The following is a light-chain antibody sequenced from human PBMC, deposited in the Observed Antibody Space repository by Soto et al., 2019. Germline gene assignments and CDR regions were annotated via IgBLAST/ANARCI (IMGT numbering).Light chain of an antibody. CDR3: QQYNNWPPFT. J-gene: IGKJ5*01. Sequence: EIVMTQSPATLSVSPGERPILSCRASQSVSTNLGWYQQKPGQAPRLLIFGASTRATGIPARFSGSGSGTEFTLTISSLQSEDSAVYYCQQYNNWPPFTFGQGTRLEIK. V-gene: IGKV3-15*01. CDR1: QSVSTN. CDR2: GAS.